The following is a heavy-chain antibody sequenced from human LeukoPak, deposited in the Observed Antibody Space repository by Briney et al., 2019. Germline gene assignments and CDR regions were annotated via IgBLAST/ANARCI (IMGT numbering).Heavy chain of an antibody. Sequence: GGSLRLSCAASGFTFSSYAMSWVRQAPGKGLEWVSAISGSGGSTYYADSVKGRFTISRDNSKNTLYLQMNSLRAEDTAVYYCAKVGDCGGDCYLSVRGYFDYWGQGTLVTVSS. V-gene: IGHV3-23*01. J-gene: IGHJ4*02. CDR3: AKVGDCGGDCYLSVRGYFDY. CDR1: GFTFSSYA. D-gene: IGHD2-21*02. CDR2: ISGSGGST.